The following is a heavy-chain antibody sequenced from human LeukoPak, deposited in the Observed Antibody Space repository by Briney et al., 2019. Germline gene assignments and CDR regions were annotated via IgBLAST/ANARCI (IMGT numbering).Heavy chain of an antibody. Sequence: PGGSLRLSCAASGFTFSSYEMNWVRKAPGKGLEWVSYISSSGSTIYYADSVKGRFTIFRDNAKNSLYLQMNSLRAEDTAVYYCAELGITMIGGVWGKGTTVTISS. V-gene: IGHV3-48*03. J-gene: IGHJ6*04. D-gene: IGHD3-10*02. CDR2: ISSSGSTI. CDR1: GFTFSSYE. CDR3: AELGITMIGGV.